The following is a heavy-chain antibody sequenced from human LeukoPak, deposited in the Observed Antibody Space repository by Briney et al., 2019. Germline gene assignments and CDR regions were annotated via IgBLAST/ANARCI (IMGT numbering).Heavy chain of an antibody. CDR2: IYYSGST. CDR3: GRANYPDPFDI. D-gene: IGHD1-7*01. J-gene: IGHJ3*02. V-gene: IGHV4-39*07. Sequence: PSETLSLTCSVSGDSIISTSYYWGWIRQPPGKGPEWIGSIYYSGSTFYNPSLKSRVTISVDTSKNQFSLKLNSVTAADTAVYYCGRANYPDPFDIWGQGTMVTVSS. CDR1: GDSIISTSYY.